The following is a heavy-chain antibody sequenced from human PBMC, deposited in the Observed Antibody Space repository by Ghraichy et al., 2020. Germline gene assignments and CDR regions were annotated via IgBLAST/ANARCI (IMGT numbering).Heavy chain of an antibody. CDR1: GGSISSSSYY. D-gene: IGHD4-17*01. J-gene: IGHJ6*02. CDR3: ARQGSYGDYFFPWYYYGMDV. CDR2: IYYSGST. V-gene: IGHV4-39*01. Sequence: SETLSLTCTVSGGSISSSSYYWGWIRQPPGKGLEWIGSIYYSGSTYYNPSLKSRVTISVDTSKNQFSLKLSSVTAADTAVYYCARQGSYGDYFFPWYYYGMDVWGQGTTVTVSS.